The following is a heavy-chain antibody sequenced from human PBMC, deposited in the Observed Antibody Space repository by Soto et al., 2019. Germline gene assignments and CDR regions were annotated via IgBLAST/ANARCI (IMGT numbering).Heavy chain of an antibody. Sequence: QVQLQESGPGLERPSGTVSLTCAVSGGSISSGNWWSWVRQPPGKGLEWIGEIHHSGSTNYNPSLKSRVTMSVVPSKNLFSLTLNSVTAADTAFYYCARDQGSHPGDWGQGTLVSVSS. CDR2: IHHSGST. CDR1: GGSISSGNW. V-gene: IGHV4-4*02. CDR3: ARDQGSHPGD. D-gene: IGHD6-13*01. J-gene: IGHJ4*02.